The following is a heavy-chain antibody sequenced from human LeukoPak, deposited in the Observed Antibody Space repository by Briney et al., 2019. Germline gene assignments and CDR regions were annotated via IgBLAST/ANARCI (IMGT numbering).Heavy chain of an antibody. V-gene: IGHV4-59*01. Sequence: PSGSLSLTCTVSRGSISSFYWSWIRQPPGKRLEWIRCISDSRRTNYNPSLKSRVTISVDTSKSQFSLKLSSVTAADTAVYYCARGRLLEWFDSWGQGALVSVSS. CDR1: RGSISSFY. CDR2: ISDSRRT. D-gene: IGHD3-3*01. CDR3: ARGRLLEWFDS. J-gene: IGHJ5*02.